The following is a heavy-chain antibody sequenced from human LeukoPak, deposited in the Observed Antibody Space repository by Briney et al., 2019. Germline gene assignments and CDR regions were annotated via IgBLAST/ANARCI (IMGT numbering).Heavy chain of an antibody. V-gene: IGHV4-59*08. J-gene: IGHJ4*02. Sequence: SETLSLTCTVSGGSISSYYWSWIRQPPGKGLEWIGYIYYSGSTNYNPSLKSRVTISVDTSKNQFSLKLSSVTAADTAVYYCARQGYYYDSSGYYGIFDYWGQGTLVTVSS. CDR3: ARQGYYYDSSGYYGIFDY. CDR2: IYYSGST. D-gene: IGHD3-22*01. CDR1: GGSISSYY.